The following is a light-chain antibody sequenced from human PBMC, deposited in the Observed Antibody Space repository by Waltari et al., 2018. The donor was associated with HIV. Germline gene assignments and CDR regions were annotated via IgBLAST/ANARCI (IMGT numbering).Light chain of an antibody. J-gene: IGLJ1*01. V-gene: IGLV1-44*01. Sequence: QSVLTHPPPAPGPPGQRSTTPTPGDSPTTKGNTFNCYHQFQETTPKVVIYSSTQRPSGVPDRCSGARSGTSASLAISGLQSEDEAHYYCAAWDDSLDGYVFGPGTEVTVL. CDR1: SPTTKGNT. CDR2: SST. CDR3: AAWDDSLDGYV.